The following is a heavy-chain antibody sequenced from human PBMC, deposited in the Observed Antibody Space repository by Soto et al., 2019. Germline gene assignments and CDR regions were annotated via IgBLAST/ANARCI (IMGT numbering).Heavy chain of an antibody. CDR2: INSGSSHV. Sequence: DVQLVESGGGLVKPGGSLRLSCEASGFTFSTSAMHWVRQAPGKGLEWVASINSGSSHVKYADSVKGRFTISRDNANNSLSLHLSSLRVEDTAIYYCARGGGSLNYWGPGTLVTVYS. V-gene: IGHV3-21*02. J-gene: IGHJ4*02. D-gene: IGHD2-15*01. CDR3: ARGGGSLNY. CDR1: GFTFSTSA.